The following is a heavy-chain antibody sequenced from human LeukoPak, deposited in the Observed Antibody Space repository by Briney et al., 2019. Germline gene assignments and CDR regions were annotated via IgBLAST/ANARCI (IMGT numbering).Heavy chain of an antibody. CDR3: AKVLAYYFDY. V-gene: IGHV3-23*01. CDR2: IGSGT. J-gene: IGHJ4*02. CDR1: GFTFSSYA. Sequence: GESLRLSCAASGFTFSSYAMSWVRQAPGKGLEWVSAIGSGTYYADSVKGRFTISRDNSKNTLYLQMNSLRAEDTAVYYCAKVLAYYFDYWGQGTLVTVSS.